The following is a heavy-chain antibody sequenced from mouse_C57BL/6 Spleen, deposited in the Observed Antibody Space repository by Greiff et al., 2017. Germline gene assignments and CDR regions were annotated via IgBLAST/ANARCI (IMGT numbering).Heavy chain of an antibody. J-gene: IGHJ2*01. D-gene: IGHD2-5*01. CDR3: TRGGIVTTYYFDY. V-gene: IGHV1-15*01. CDR2: IDPETGGT. CDR1: GYTFTDYE. Sequence: VKLVESGAELVRPGASVTLSCKASGYTFTDYEMHWVKQTPVHGLEWIGAIDPETGGTAYNQKFKGKAILTADKSSSTAYMELRSLTSEDSAVYYCTRGGIVTTYYFDYWGQGTTLTVSS.